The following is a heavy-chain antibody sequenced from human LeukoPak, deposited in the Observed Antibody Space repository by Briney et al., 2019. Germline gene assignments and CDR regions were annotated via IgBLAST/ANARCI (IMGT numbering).Heavy chain of an antibody. Sequence: PSETLSLTCAVYGGSFSSGNYYWSWIRQPPGKGLEWLGYIYYSGSTNYNPSLKSRVTMSVDTSKNQFSLKLSSVTAADTAVYYCARAGFTVTYFDYWGQGTLVTVSS. CDR3: ARAGFTVTYFDY. V-gene: IGHV4-61*01. CDR1: GGSFSSGNYY. D-gene: IGHD4-17*01. CDR2: IYYSGST. J-gene: IGHJ4*02.